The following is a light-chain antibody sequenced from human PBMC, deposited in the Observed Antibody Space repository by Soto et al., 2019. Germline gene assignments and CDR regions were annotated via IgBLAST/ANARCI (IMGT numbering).Light chain of an antibody. CDR2: DAS. CDR3: QQRGNWPSLT. J-gene: IGKJ5*01. Sequence: IVLTQSPGTLSLSPWDRATLSCRAGQTVSSNYLAWYQQRPGQAPRLLIYDASNRATGIPARFRGSGSGTDFTLTISSLEPEDFAVYYCQQRGNWPSLTFGGGTRLEIK. V-gene: IGKV3-11*01. CDR1: QTVSSNY.